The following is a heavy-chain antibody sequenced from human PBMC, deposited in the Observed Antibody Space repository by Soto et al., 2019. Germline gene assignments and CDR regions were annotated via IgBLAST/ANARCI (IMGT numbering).Heavy chain of an antibody. CDR2: INHSGST. CDR3: ARVYDILTGHVDY. CDR1: GGSFSGYY. J-gene: IGHJ4*02. V-gene: IGHV4-34*01. D-gene: IGHD3-9*01. Sequence: SETLSLTCAVYGGSFSGYYWSWIRQPPGKGLEWIGEINHSGSTNYNPSLKSRVTISVDTSKNQFSLKLSSVTAADTAVYYCARVYDILTGHVDYWGQGTPVTVSS.